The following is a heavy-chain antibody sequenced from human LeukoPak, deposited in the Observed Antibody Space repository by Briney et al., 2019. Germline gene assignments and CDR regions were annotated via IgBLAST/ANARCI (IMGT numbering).Heavy chain of an antibody. CDR1: GFTFSSYG. Sequence: PGRSLRLSCAASGFTFSSYGMSWFSQAPGKGLEWLSAITGSGGSTYYADSVQGRFTISRDNCKNTLYLQMSSLRVEDTAVYYCANSPKSDYWGQGTLVTVSS. CDR2: ITGSGGST. V-gene: IGHV3-23*01. CDR3: ANSPKSDY. J-gene: IGHJ4*02.